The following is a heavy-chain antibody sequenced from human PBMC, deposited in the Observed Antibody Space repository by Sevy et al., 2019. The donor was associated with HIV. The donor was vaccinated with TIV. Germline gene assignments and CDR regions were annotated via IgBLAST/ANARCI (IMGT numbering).Heavy chain of an antibody. D-gene: IGHD2-15*01. CDR1: GFTFGDYA. CDR3: TRDRGGEYCSGGSCYPGSDYYYYGMDV. J-gene: IGHJ6*02. CDR2: IRSKAYGGTT. Sequence: GGSLRLSCTASGFTFGDYAMSWFRQAPGKGLEWVGFIRSKAYGGTTEYAASVKGRFTIARDDSKSIAYLKMNSLKTGDTAVYYCTRDRGGEYCSGGSCYPGSDYYYYGMDVWGQGTTVTVSS. V-gene: IGHV3-49*03.